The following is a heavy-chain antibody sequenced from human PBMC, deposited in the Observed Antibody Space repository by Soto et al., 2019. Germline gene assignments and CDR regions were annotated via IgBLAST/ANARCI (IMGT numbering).Heavy chain of an antibody. J-gene: IGHJ6*02. CDR3: ARYDSSGYYWPYYYYGMDV. Sequence: EVQLVESGGGLVKPGGSLRLSCAASGFTFSTYSMNWVRQAPGKGLEWVSSISSSYIYYADSVKGRFTISRDNAKNSLYLQMNSLRAEDTAVYYCARYDSSGYYWPYYYYGMDVWGQGTTVTVSS. V-gene: IGHV3-21*01. CDR1: GFTFSTYS. CDR2: ISSSYI. D-gene: IGHD3-22*01.